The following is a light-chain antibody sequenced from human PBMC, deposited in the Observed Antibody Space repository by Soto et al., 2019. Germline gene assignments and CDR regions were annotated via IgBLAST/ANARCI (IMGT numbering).Light chain of an antibody. Sequence: EFVWTQSPGTLSLSPVERATLCCRASQTVRNNYLAWYQQKPGQAPRLLIYDASSRATGIPDRFSGGGSGTDFTLTISRLEPEHFAVYYCQQFSSYPLTFGGGTKVDIK. CDR3: QQFSSYPLT. CDR2: DAS. V-gene: IGKV3-20*01. J-gene: IGKJ4*01. CDR1: QTVRNNY.